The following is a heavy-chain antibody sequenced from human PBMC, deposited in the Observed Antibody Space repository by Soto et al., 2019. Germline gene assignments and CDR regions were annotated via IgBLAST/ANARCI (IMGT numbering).Heavy chain of an antibody. CDR1: GGSISSGGYY. CDR3: ARGDIVVVPAARYYYYMDV. Sequence: SETLSLTCTVSGGSISSGGYYWSWFRQHPGKGLEWIGYINYSGSTYYNPSLKSRVTISVDTSKNQFSLKLSSVTAADTAVYYCARGDIVVVPAARYYYYMDVRGKGTTLTVSS. J-gene: IGHJ6*03. CDR2: INYSGST. V-gene: IGHV4-31*03. D-gene: IGHD2-2*01.